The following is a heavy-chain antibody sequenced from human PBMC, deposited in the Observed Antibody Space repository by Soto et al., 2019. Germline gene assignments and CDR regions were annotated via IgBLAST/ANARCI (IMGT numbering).Heavy chain of an antibody. Sequence: KASETLSLTCAVYGGSSSGYYWSWIRQPPGKGLEWIGEINHSGSTNYNPSLKSRVTISVDTSKNQFSLKLSSVTAADTAVYYCARGWTKKMTTFDYWGQGTLVTVSS. J-gene: IGHJ4*02. CDR1: GGSSSGYY. V-gene: IGHV4-34*01. CDR2: INHSGST. D-gene: IGHD4-17*01. CDR3: ARGWTKKMTTFDY.